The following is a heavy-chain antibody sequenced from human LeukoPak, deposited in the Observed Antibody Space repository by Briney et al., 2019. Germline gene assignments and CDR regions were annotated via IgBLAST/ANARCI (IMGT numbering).Heavy chain of an antibody. CDR3: ARDDRYCSGGSCYSEYAFDI. Sequence: GASVKVSCKASGYTFTSYGISWLRQAPGQGLEWMGWISAYNGNTNYAQKLQGRVTMTTDTSTSTAYMELRSLRSDDTAVYYCARDDRYCSGGSCYSEYAFDIWGQGTMVTVSS. CDR2: ISAYNGNT. CDR1: GYTFTSYG. D-gene: IGHD2-15*01. V-gene: IGHV1-18*01. J-gene: IGHJ3*02.